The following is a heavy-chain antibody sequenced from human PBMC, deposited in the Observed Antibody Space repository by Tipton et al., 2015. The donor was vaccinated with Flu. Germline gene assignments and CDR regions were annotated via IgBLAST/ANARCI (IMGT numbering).Heavy chain of an antibody. V-gene: IGHV4-59*01. Sequence: LRLSCTVSGGSIGSYYWSWIRQPPGKGLEWIGYVYYSGSTNYNPSLKSRVTISVDTSKNQFSLKLSSVTAADTAVYYCATQLLQPGGRVHYWYFDLWGRGTLVTVSS. CDR3: ATQLLQPGGRVHYWYFDL. CDR2: VYYSGST. J-gene: IGHJ2*01. CDR1: GGSIGSYY. D-gene: IGHD4-23*01.